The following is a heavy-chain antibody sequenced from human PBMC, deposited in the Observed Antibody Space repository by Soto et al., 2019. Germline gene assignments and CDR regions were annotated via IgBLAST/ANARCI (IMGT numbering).Heavy chain of an antibody. CDR1: GFTFNSYA. D-gene: IGHD1-26*01. J-gene: IGHJ4*02. V-gene: IGHV3-23*01. CDR2: ISGSGGST. Sequence: GGSLRLSCAASGFTFNSYAMSWVRQAPGKGLEWVSAISGSGGSTYYADSVKGRFTISRDNSKNTLYLQMNSLRAEDTAVYYCAKVGSGSYSFDYWGQGTLVTVSS. CDR3: AKVGSGSYSFDY.